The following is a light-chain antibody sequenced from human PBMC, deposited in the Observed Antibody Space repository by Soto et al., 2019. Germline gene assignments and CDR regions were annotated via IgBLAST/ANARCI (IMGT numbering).Light chain of an antibody. V-gene: IGKV3-15*01. CDR2: DTS. J-gene: IGKJ1*01. CDR1: QSVNSN. CDR3: QQYNNWPPWT. Sequence: EIVMTQSPATLSVSPGERATLSCRASQSVNSNLAWYQQKPGQAPRLLIYDTSSRATGISARFSGSRSGTEFTLTISSLQSEDSAVYYCQQYNNWPPWTFGQGTKVEI.